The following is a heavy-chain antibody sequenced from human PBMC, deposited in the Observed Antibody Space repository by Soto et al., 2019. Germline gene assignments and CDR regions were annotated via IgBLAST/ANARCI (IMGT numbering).Heavy chain of an antibody. CDR3: ARVSMIYGGNAEIWFDP. D-gene: IGHD4-17*01. Sequence: QVQLVESGGGVVQPGRSLRLSCAASGFTFSSYGMHWVRQAPGKGLEWVAVIWYDGSNKYYADSVKGRFTISRDNTKNTLYLQMNSLRAENTAVYYCARVSMIYGGNAEIWFDPWGQGTLVTVSS. V-gene: IGHV3-33*01. CDR1: GFTFSSYG. CDR2: IWYDGSNK. J-gene: IGHJ5*02.